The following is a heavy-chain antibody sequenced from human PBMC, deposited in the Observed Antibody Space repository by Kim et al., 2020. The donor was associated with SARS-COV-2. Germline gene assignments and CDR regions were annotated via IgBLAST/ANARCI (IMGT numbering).Heavy chain of an antibody. Sequence: SGPTLVKPTQTLTLTCTFSGFSLSTSGVGVGWIRQPPGKALEWLTKIYWDDDKRYTPSLQSRLTVTKDTSKNQVIITMTNMGTVDTATYYCAHRGFLKYYGAGSYYPALFNIWGQGTMVSVSS. J-gene: IGHJ3*02. CDR3: AHRGFLKYYGAGSYYPALFNI. CDR2: IYWDDDK. CDR1: GFSLSTSGVG. D-gene: IGHD3-10*01. V-gene: IGHV2-5*02.